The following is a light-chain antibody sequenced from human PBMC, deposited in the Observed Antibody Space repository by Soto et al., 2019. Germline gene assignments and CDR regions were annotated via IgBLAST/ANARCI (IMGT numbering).Light chain of an antibody. CDR3: QQSYSTRYT. J-gene: IGKJ2*01. CDR1: QSIGRY. Sequence: DIQMTQSPSSLSASVGGRVTITCRASQSIGRYLNWYQQKPGKAPKLLIYAASSLQSGVPSRFSGSGSGKDFTLTINSLQPGDFATYYCQQSYSTRYTFGKGTKLEIK. CDR2: AAS. V-gene: IGKV1-39*01.